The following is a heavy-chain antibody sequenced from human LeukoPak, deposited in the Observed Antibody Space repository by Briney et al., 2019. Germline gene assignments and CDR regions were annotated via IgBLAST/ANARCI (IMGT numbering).Heavy chain of an antibody. D-gene: IGHD6-13*01. CDR1: GCTFTGYY. V-gene: IGHV1-2*02. Sequence: ASVKVSCKASGCTFTGYYMHWVRLAPGQGLEWMGWINPNSGGTNYAQKFQGRVTMTRDTSISTAYMELSRLRSDDTAVYYCARNEKTPRQLATLYYYYYMDVWGKGTTVTVSS. J-gene: IGHJ6*03. CDR2: INPNSGGT. CDR3: ARNEKTPRQLATLYYYYYMDV.